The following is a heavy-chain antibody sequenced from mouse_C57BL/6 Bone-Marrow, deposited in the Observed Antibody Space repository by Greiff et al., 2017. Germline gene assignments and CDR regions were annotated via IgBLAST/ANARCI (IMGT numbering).Heavy chain of an antibody. V-gene: IGHV1-78*01. Sequence: VQLVESDAELVKPGASVKISCKVSGYTFTDHTIHWMKQRPEQGLEWIGYIYPRDGSTKYNEKFKGKATLTADKSSSTAYMQLNSLTSEDSAVYFCAIYDGYYAPFDYWGQGTTLTVSS. CDR2: IYPRDGST. D-gene: IGHD2-3*01. CDR3: AIYDGYYAPFDY. J-gene: IGHJ2*01. CDR1: GYTFTDHT.